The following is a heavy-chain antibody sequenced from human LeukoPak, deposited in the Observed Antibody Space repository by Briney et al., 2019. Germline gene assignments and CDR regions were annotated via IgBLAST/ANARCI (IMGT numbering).Heavy chain of an antibody. CDR2: ISSSSSYI. CDR3: AKGAFLVWLSSWGHWFDP. CDR1: GFTFSSYS. V-gene: IGHV3-21*01. Sequence: GGSLRLSCAASGFTFSSYSMNWVRQAPGKGLEWVSSISSSSSYIYYADSVRGRFTISRDNSKNTLHLQMNSLRAEDTAVYYCAKGAFLVWLSSWGHWFDPWGQGTLVTVSS. D-gene: IGHD3-3*02. J-gene: IGHJ5*02.